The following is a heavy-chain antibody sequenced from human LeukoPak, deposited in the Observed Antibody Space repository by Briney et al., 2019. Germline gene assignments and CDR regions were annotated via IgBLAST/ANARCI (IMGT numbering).Heavy chain of an antibody. V-gene: IGHV3-9*01. CDR1: GFTFDDYA. CDR2: ISWNSGSI. J-gene: IGHJ4*02. D-gene: IGHD5-18*01. Sequence: LRLSCAASGFTFDDYAMHWVRQAPGKGLEWVSGISWNSGSIGYGDSVKGRFTISRDNAKNSLYLQMNSLRAEDTALYYCAKGQRGYSYAYDYWGQGTLVTVSS. CDR3: AKGQRGYSYAYDY.